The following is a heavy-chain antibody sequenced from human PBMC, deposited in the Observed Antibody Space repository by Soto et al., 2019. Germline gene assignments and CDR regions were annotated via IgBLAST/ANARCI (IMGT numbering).Heavy chain of an antibody. J-gene: IGHJ6*03. CDR3: ARDKGCSSTSCPHWAYYYYYYYMDV. CDR1: GYTFTSYY. CDR2: INPSGGST. V-gene: IGHV1-46*03. D-gene: IGHD2-2*01. Sequence: ASVKVSCKASGYTFTSYYMHWVRQAPGQGLEWMGIINPSGGSTSYAQKFQGRVTMTRDTSTSTVYMELSSLRSEDTAVYYCARDKGCSSTSCPHWAYYYYYYYMDVWGKGTTVTVSS.